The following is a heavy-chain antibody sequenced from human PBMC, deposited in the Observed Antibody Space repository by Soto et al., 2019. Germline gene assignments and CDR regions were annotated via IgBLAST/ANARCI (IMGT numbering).Heavy chain of an antibody. V-gene: IGHV3-23*01. D-gene: IGHD5-12*01. CDR3: AKHYDYELSGAFDI. Sequence: GGSLRLSCAASGFTFSSYAMSWVRQAPGKGLEWVSAISGSGGSTYYADTVKGRFTISRDNSKNMLYLQMNSLRAEDTAVYYCAKHYDYELSGAFDIWGQGTMVTVSS. CDR2: ISGSGGST. J-gene: IGHJ3*02. CDR1: GFTFSSYA.